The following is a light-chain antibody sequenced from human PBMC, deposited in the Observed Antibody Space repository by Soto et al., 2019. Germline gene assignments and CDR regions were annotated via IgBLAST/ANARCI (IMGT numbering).Light chain of an antibody. CDR1: QSVRSN. Sequence: EIVLTQSPGTLSLSPGERATLSCRASQSVRSNLAWYQQKPGQAPRLLIYGASTRATGIPARFSGSGSGTEFTLTISSLQSEDFAVYYCQQYNNWPWTFGQGTKVDI. J-gene: IGKJ1*01. V-gene: IGKV3-15*01. CDR2: GAS. CDR3: QQYNNWPWT.